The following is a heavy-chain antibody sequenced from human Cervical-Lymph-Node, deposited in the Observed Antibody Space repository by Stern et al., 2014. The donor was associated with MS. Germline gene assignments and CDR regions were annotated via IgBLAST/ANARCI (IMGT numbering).Heavy chain of an antibody. CDR2: ISCDRSSQ. D-gene: IGHD6-25*01. J-gene: IGHJ4*02. V-gene: IGHV3-30-3*01. Sequence: VQLVESGGGVVQPGRSLRLSCATSGFTFGRNSMHWVRQVPGKGLEWVSIISCDRSSQHYADSVKCRFTISRDNSNNTLYLQMNSLGIEDTAMYYCARPAAARYFDYWGQGSQVTVSS. CDR3: ARPAAARYFDY. CDR1: GFTFGRNS.